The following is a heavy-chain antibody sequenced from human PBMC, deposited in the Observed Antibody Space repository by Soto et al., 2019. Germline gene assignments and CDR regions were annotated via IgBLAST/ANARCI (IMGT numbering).Heavy chain of an antibody. CDR1: GGSISSYY. Sequence: TSETLSLTCPVSGGSISSYYLSWIRQSPGKGLEWIGYVHYTGSTNYNPSLNSRVTISLDTSKNQFSLKLTSVTAADTAVYYCARESSGRYDWFDPWGQGTLVTVS. J-gene: IGHJ5*02. CDR2: VHYTGST. D-gene: IGHD1-26*01. CDR3: ARESSGRYDWFDP. V-gene: IGHV4-59*01.